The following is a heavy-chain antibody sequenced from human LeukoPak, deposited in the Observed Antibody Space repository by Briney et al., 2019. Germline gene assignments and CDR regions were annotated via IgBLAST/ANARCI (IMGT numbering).Heavy chain of an antibody. CDR1: GFTFSSYA. CDR3: AKGYSSGWYHLDY. Sequence: PGGSLRLSCAASGFTFSSYAMTWVRQAPGKGLEWVSLISDSGGSAYYADSVKGRFTISRDNSKNTLYLQMNSLRAEDTAVYYCAKGYSSGWYHLDYWGQGTLVTVSS. CDR2: ISDSGGSA. D-gene: IGHD6-19*01. V-gene: IGHV3-23*01. J-gene: IGHJ4*02.